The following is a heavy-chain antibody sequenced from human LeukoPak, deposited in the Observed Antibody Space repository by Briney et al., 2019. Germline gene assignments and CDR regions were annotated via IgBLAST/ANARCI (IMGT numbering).Heavy chain of an antibody. J-gene: IGHJ4*02. CDR1: GFTFSSYA. CDR3: AKDDIYYGSGRRGDY. Sequence: GGSLRLSCAASGFTFSSYAMHWVRQAPGKGLEWVAVISYDGSNKYYADSVKGRFTISRDNSENTLYLQMNSLRAEDTAVYYCAKDDIYYGSGRRGDYWGQGTLVTVSS. V-gene: IGHV3-30-3*01. CDR2: ISYDGSNK. D-gene: IGHD3-10*01.